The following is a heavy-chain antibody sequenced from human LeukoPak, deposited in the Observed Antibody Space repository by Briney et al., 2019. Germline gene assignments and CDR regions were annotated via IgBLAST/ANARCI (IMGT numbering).Heavy chain of an antibody. Sequence: ASVKVSCKASGYTFTSYYLHWVRQAPGQGLEWMAIINLSGGSTSYAQKFQGRVTKTRDTSTSTVYMELSSLRSEDTAVYYCARDGGAYYFDYWGQGTLVTVSS. V-gene: IGHV1-46*01. CDR1: GYTFTSYY. CDR3: ARDGGAYYFDY. CDR2: INLSGGST. D-gene: IGHD3-16*01. J-gene: IGHJ4*02.